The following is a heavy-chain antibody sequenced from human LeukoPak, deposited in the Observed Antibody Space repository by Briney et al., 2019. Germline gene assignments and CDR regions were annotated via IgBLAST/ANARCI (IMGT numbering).Heavy chain of an antibody. CDR2: IYYSGST. J-gene: IGHJ5*02. CDR1: GGSISSYY. CDR3: ARDGNGGPPDWFDP. Sequence: ASETLSLTCTVSGGSISSYYWSWIRQPPGKGLEWIGYIYYSGSTNYNPSLKSRVTISVDTSKNQFSLKLSSVTAADTAVYYCARDGNGGPPDWFDPWGQGTLVTVSS. V-gene: IGHV4-59*01. D-gene: IGHD4-23*01.